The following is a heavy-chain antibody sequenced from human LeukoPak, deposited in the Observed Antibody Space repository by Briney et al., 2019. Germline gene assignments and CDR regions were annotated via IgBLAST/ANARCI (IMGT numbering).Heavy chain of an antibody. D-gene: IGHD1-26*01. CDR3: ARAQVGTPTDC. Sequence: GGSLRLSCAASGFTLSSYTMYWVRQAPGRGLVWVARFTSDGNSMTYADFVKGRFTVSRDIAKNTLYLQMNSLRAEDTAVYYCARAQVGTPTDCWCQGTLVTVSS. J-gene: IGHJ4*02. V-gene: IGHV3-74*01. CDR2: FTSDGNSM. CDR1: GFTLSSYT.